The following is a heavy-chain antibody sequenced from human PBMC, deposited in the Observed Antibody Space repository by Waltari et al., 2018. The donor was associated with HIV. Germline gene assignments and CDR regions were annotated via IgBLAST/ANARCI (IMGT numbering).Heavy chain of an antibody. Sequence: DVQLLESGGCLVQPGGSLRLSCAASGFTFSSYALSWVRQAPGKGMEWVSAIVGRCGSTDYADSGKGRLTISRDNSKNTLYLEMNSLRAEDTAVYYGAKVSYGNRPGGVGYWGQGTLVTVSS. CDR3: AKVSYGNRPGGVGY. D-gene: IGHD1-26*01. CDR2: IVGRCGST. V-gene: IGHV3-23*01. J-gene: IGHJ4*02. CDR1: GFTFSSYA.